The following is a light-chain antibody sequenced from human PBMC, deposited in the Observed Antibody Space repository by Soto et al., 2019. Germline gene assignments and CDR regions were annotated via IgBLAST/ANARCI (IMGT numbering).Light chain of an antibody. CDR1: ASVLSSSNNKNY. J-gene: IGKJ4*01. Sequence: DIVMTQSPDSLAVSLGERATINCKSSASVLSSSNNKNYLAWYQQKPGQPPKLLIYWASTRESGVPDRFSGSGSGTDFTLTISSLQAEDVAVYYCQQYDRTLPLTLGGRTKVEIK. V-gene: IGKV4-1*01. CDR3: QQYDRTLPLT. CDR2: WAS.